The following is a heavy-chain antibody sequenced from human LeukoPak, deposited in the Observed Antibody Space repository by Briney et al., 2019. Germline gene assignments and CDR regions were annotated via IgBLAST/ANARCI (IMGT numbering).Heavy chain of an antibody. V-gene: IGHV4-59*08. CDR1: GGSISSYY. CDR3: ARHWYGSENYAFDY. CDR2: IYYSGST. J-gene: IGHJ4*02. D-gene: IGHD3-10*01. Sequence: SETLSLTCTVSGGSISSYYWSWIRQPPGKGLEWIGYIYYSGSTNYNPSLKSRVVISVDTSKNQVSLKLSSVTAADTAVYYCARHWYGSENYAFDYWGQGTLVTVSS.